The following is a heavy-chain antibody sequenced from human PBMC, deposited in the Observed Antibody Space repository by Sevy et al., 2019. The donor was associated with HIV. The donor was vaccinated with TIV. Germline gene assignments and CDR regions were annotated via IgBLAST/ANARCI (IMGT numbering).Heavy chain of an antibody. D-gene: IGHD3-22*01. CDR2: VYHSGTT. Sequence: SETLSLTCAVSGASITSYYWNWIRQSPGKGLEWIAYVYHSGTTSYNPSLKSRVSISLDTSRKQFSLTLYSVTAADTAIYYCARVHRRPPVVDSNWYFDVWGRGTLVTVSS. J-gene: IGHJ2*01. CDR1: GASITSYY. CDR3: ARVHRRPPVVDSNWYFDV. V-gene: IGHV4-59*12.